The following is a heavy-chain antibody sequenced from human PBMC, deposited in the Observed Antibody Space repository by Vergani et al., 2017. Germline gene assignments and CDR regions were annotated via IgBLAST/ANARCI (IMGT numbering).Heavy chain of an antibody. J-gene: IGHJ1*01. Sequence: QVQVVQSGAEVKKSGASVKVSCKTSGYTFSNYYMHWVRQAPGQGLEWMGIINPSGGHTNYAQKFQGRVTMTRDTSTSTVYMELSSLRSEDTAIYYCATPLWFGELSHLTPGFLDLQNWGQGTLVTVSS. CDR3: ATPLWFGELSHLTPGFLDLQN. CDR2: INPSGGHT. V-gene: IGHV1-46*01. D-gene: IGHD3-10*01. CDR1: GYTFSNYY.